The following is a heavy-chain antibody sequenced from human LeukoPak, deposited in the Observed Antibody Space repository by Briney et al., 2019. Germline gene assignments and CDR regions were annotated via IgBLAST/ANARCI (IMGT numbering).Heavy chain of an antibody. CDR1: GFTFSNSN. V-gene: IGHV3-48*01. CDR3: VRDAWFGESRA. Sequence: GSLRLSCAASGFTFSNSNMNWVRQAPGKGLEWVSYISGSSSSSSTIYYADSVKGRFTISRDNAKNSLYLQMNSLRVEDTAMYYCVRDAWFGESRAGGQGTLVTVSP. J-gene: IGHJ4*02. D-gene: IGHD3-10*01. CDR2: ISGSSSSSSTI.